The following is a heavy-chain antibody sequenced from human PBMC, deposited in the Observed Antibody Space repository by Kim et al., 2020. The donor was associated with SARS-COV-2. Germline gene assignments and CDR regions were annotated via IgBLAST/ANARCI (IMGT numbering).Heavy chain of an antibody. CDR3: ARAKGFDWSALDY. CDR1: GGSISSYY. J-gene: IGHJ4*02. V-gene: IGHV4-59*01. D-gene: IGHD3-9*01. CDR2: IYYSGST. Sequence: SETLSLTCTVSGGSISSYYWSWIRQPPGKGLEWIGYIYYSGSTNYNPSLKSRVTISVDTSKNQFSLKLSSVTAADTAVYYCARAKGFDWSALDYWGQGTL.